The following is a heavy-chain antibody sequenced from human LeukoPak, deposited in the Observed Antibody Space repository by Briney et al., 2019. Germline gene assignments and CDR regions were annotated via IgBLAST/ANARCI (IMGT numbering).Heavy chain of an antibody. J-gene: IGHJ6*03. D-gene: IGHD3-10*01. CDR2: IYYSGST. CDR1: GGSISSYY. CDR3: ARDARYGSGSYPMATNYYMDV. V-gene: IGHV4-4*08. Sequence: SETLSLTCTVSGGSISSYYWSWLRQPPGKGLEWIGYIYYSGSTYYNPSLKSRITISVDTSKNQFSLKMRSVTAADTAVYYCARDARYGSGSYPMATNYYMDVWGKGTTVTVSS.